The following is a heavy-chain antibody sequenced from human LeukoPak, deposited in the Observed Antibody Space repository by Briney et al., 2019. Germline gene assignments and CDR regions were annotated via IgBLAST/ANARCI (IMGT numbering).Heavy chain of an antibody. CDR1: GGSFSDYY. V-gene: IGHV4-59*01. J-gene: IGHJ4*02. D-gene: IGHD3-22*01. CDR2: IYYSGST. CDR3: ARGAYYYDSSGYYYDY. Sequence: SETLSLTCAVYGGSFSDYYWSWIRQPPGKGLEWIGYIYYSGSTNYNPSLKSRVTISVDTSKNQFSLKLSSVTVADTAVYYCARGAYYYDSSGYYYDYWGQGTLVTVSS.